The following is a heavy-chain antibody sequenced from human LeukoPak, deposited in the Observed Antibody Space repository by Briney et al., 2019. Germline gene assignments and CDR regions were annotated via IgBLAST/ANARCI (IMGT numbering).Heavy chain of an antibody. D-gene: IGHD1-26*01. Sequence: SETLSLTCTVSGGSISSGGYYWSWIRQHPGKGLEWIGYIYYSGSTYYNPSLKSRVTISVDTSKNQFSLKLSSVTAADTAVYYCARSEPLDFDYWGQGTLVTVSS. V-gene: IGHV4-31*03. CDR2: IYYSGST. CDR1: GGSISSGGYY. CDR3: ARSEPLDFDY. J-gene: IGHJ4*02.